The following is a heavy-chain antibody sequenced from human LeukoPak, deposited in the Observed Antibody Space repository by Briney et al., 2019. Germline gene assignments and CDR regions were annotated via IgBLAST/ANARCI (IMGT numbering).Heavy chain of an antibody. CDR1: GGSISSYY. J-gene: IGHJ4*02. CDR2: IYYSGST. Sequence: SETLSLTCTVSGGSISSYYWSWIRQPPGKGLEWIGYIYYSGSTYYNPSLKSRVTISVDTSKNQFSLKQSSVTAADTAVYYCARPQRYSMYALDYWGQGTLVTVSS. V-gene: IGHV4-59*04. CDR3: ARPQRYSMYALDY. D-gene: IGHD5/OR15-5a*01.